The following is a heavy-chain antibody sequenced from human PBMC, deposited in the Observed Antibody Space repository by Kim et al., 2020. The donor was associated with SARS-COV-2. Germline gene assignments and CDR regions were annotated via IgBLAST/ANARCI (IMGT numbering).Heavy chain of an antibody. CDR3: ASAGVTYYYYGMDV. D-gene: IGHD3-10*01. Sequence: ADSVKGRFTISRDNANNSLYLQMNSLRAEDTAVYYCASAGVTYYYYGMDVWGQGTTVTVSS. V-gene: IGHV3-21*01. J-gene: IGHJ6*02.